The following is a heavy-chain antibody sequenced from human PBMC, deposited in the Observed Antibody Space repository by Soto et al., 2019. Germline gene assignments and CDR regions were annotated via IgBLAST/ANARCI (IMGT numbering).Heavy chain of an antibody. CDR3: AKEADRQALYYFDY. D-gene: IGHD3-16*01. V-gene: IGHV3-30*18. CDR1: GFTFSSYG. Sequence: GGSLRLSCAASGFTFSSYGMHWVRQAPGKGLEWVAVISYDGSNKYYADSVKGRFTISRDNSKNTLYLQMNSLRAEDTAVYYCAKEADRQALYYFDYWGQGTLVTVSS. J-gene: IGHJ4*02. CDR2: ISYDGSNK.